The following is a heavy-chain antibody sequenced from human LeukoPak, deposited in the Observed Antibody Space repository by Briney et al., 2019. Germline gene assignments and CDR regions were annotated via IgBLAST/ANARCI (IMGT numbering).Heavy chain of an antibody. Sequence: GGSLRLSCEDSGFTFSSYWMHWVRQAPGKGLVWVSRINPDGRTITYADSVKGRFTISRDNAKNTLYLQMNSLRVEDTAVYYCARVAVGRYDFDYRGQGTLVTVSS. V-gene: IGHV3-74*03. CDR2: INPDGRTI. D-gene: IGHD1-26*01. CDR1: GFTFSSYW. CDR3: ARVAVGRYDFDY. J-gene: IGHJ4*02.